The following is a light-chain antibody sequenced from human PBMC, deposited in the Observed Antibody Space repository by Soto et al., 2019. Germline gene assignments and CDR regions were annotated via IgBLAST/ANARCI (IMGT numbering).Light chain of an antibody. CDR3: CSYAGSSTYVV. CDR2: EGS. CDR1: SSDVGSYNL. J-gene: IGLJ2*01. Sequence: QSVLTQPASVSGSPGQSITISCTGTSSDVGSYNLVSWYQQHPGKAPRLIICEGSQRPSGVSHRFSGSKSGNTASLTISGLQAEDEADYYCCSYAGSSTYVVFGGGTKLTVL. V-gene: IGLV2-23*01.